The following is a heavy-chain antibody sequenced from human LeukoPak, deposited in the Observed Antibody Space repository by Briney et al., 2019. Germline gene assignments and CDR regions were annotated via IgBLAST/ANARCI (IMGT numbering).Heavy chain of an antibody. J-gene: IGHJ4*02. D-gene: IGHD3/OR15-3a*01. CDR1: ENRLTQLP. CDR3: ATLLDSFWSGHSVPPEDF. Sequence: ASVRVSCKLSENRLTQLPMHWVRQAPGEGLAWVGGFRPENDVPIYAQKFQGRVAMTTDTSTDTAYMELRSLKSDDTAVYFCATLLDSFWSGHSVPPEDFWVQGTLVTVSS. V-gene: IGHV1-24*01. CDR2: FRPENDVP.